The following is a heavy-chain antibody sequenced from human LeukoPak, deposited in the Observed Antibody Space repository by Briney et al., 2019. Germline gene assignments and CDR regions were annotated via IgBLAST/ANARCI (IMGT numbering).Heavy chain of an antibody. J-gene: IGHJ5*02. D-gene: IGHD6-19*01. CDR1: GASISSSNW. Sequence: SGTLSLTCAVSGASISSSNWWGWVRQPPGRGLEWIGEIYHSGGTNYTPSLKSRVTTSIDRSKNQFSLKLSSVTAADTAVYYCALIPRGIAVPGTDLWGQGTLVTVSS. CDR2: IYHSGGT. CDR3: ALIPRGIAVPGTDL. V-gene: IGHV4-4*02.